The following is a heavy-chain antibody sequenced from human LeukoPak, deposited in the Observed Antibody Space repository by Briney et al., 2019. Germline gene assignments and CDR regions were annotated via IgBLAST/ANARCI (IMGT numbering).Heavy chain of an antibody. CDR1: GYTFTRYH. CDR2: IDPSGGST. D-gene: IGHD3-22*01. Sequence: GASVKVSCKASGYTFTRYHMHCVRQAPGQGLEWMAAIDPSGGSTSYAQKFQGRVAMTRDMSTSTVYMELSSLRSEDTAVYYCAREKTEGFSGYYSYYFDYWGQGTLVTVSS. V-gene: IGHV1-46*01. CDR3: AREKTEGFSGYYSYYFDY. J-gene: IGHJ4*02.